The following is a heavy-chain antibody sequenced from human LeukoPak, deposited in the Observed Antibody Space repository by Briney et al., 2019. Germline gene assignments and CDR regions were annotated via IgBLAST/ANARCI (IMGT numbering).Heavy chain of an antibody. CDR3: ARPAGLPSFAMDV. J-gene: IGHJ6*02. CDR2: IWYDGSNK. D-gene: IGHD2-15*01. CDR1: GFTFSSYG. V-gene: IGHV3-33*01. Sequence: GGSLRLSCAASGFTFSSYGMHWVRQAPGKGLEWVAVIWYDGSNKYYADSVKGRFTISRDNSKNTPYLQMNSLRAEDTAVYYCARPAGLPSFAMDVWGQGTTVTVSS.